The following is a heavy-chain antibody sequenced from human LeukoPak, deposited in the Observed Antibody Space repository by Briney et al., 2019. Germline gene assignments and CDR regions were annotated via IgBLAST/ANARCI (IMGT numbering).Heavy chain of an antibody. CDR3: VRVGRYGLPN. CDR1: GVSINNDNW. Sequence: PSGTLSLTCAVSGVSINNDNWSSWVRQPPGKGLEWIGEVYHSGNTNYSPSLKSRVTISVDKSTNQFSLQLSSVTAADTAVYYCVRVGRYGLPNWGQGTLVTVSS. D-gene: IGHD3-16*01. CDR2: VYHSGNT. V-gene: IGHV4-4*02. J-gene: IGHJ4*02.